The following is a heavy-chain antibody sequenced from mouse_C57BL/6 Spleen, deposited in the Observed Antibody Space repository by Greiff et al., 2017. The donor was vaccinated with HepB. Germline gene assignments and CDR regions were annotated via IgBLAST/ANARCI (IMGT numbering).Heavy chain of an antibody. Sequence: QVQLQQPGAELVKPGASVKMSCKASGYTFTSYWITWVKQRPGQGLEWIGDIYPGSGSTNYNEKFKSKATLTVDTSSSTAYMQLSSLTSEDSAAYYCARTYYYGSSYEDAMDYWGQGTSVTVSS. CDR3: ARTYYYGSSYEDAMDY. V-gene: IGHV1-55*01. CDR1: GYTFTSYW. J-gene: IGHJ4*01. CDR2: IYPGSGST. D-gene: IGHD1-1*01.